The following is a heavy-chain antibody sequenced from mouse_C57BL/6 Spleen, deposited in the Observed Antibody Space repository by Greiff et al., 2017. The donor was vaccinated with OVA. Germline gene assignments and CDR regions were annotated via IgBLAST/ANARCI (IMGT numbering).Heavy chain of an antibody. Sequence: QVQLKESGAELVKPGASVKLSCKVSGYTFTSFWMHWVKLRPGQGLVWIGMIHPYSGSINYNEKFKSKATLAVDKSSSKAYMQLSSLASEDSAVYYCSMGDCSGYYAMDYWGQGTSVTVSS. CDR2: IHPYSGSI. CDR1: GYTFTSFW. CDR3: SMGDCSGYYAMDY. V-gene: IGHV1-64*01. D-gene: IGHD3-2*02. J-gene: IGHJ4*01.